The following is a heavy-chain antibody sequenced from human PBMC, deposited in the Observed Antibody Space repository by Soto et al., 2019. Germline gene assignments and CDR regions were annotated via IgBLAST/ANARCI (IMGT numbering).Heavy chain of an antibody. CDR1: GYTFTSYY. CDR2: INPSGGST. V-gene: IGHV1-46*01. CDR3: ARDPHPVVI. J-gene: IGHJ3*02. D-gene: IGHD2-15*01. Sequence: GASVKVSCKASGYTFTSYYMHWVRQAPGQGLEWMGIINPSGGSTGYAQKFQGRVTMTRDTSTSTVKMELSSLRSGGTAVYYCARDPHPVVIWGQGTMVTVSS.